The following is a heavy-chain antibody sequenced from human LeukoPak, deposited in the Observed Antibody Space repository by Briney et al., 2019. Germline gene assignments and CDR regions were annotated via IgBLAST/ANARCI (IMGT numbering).Heavy chain of an antibody. D-gene: IGHD1-26*01. CDR2: IYYSGST. CDR1: GGSISSYY. J-gene: IGHJ4*02. Sequence: SETLSLTCTVSGGSISSYYWSWIRQPPGKGLEWIGYIYYSGSTNYNPSLKSRVTISVDTSKNQFSLKLSSVTAADTAVYYCAGPYSGSDFAYWGQGTLVTVSS. V-gene: IGHV4-59*08. CDR3: AGPYSGSDFAY.